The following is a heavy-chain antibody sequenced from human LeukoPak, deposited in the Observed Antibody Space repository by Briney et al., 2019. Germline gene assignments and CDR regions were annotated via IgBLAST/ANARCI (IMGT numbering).Heavy chain of an antibody. CDR3: ARDYCGGDCYSYYYGMDV. J-gene: IGHJ6*02. CDR2: IWYDGSNK. CDR1: GFTFSSYG. D-gene: IGHD2-21*02. Sequence: GGSLRLSCAASGFTFSSYGMHWVRQAPGKGLEWVAVIWYDGSNKYYADSVKGRFTISRDNSKNTLYLQMNSLRAEDTAVYYCARDYCGGDCYSYYYGMDVWGQGTTVTVSS. V-gene: IGHV3-33*01.